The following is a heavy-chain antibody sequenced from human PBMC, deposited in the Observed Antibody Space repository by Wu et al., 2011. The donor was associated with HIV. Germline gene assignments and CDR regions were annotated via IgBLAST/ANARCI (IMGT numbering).Heavy chain of an antibody. Sequence: QVQLVHSGAEVKKPGSSVKVSCKASGDTFSSYAIGWVRQAPGQGLEWMGRIIPIFGTANYAPKFQGRVTITADKDMSTAYMELSRLRSADTAVYYCARDRSGSYPGYYYYMDVWGKGTTVTGLL. CDR3: ARDRSGSYPGYYYYMDV. CDR2: IIPIFGTA. CDR1: GDTFSSYA. D-gene: IGHD1-26*01. V-gene: IGHV1-69*06. J-gene: IGHJ6*03.